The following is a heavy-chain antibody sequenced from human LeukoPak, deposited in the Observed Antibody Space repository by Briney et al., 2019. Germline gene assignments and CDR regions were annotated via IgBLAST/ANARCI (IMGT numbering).Heavy chain of an antibody. V-gene: IGHV1-2*02. CDR1: GYTFTGYY. J-gene: IGHJ3*02. D-gene: IGHD3-10*01. CDR2: INPNSGGT. CDR3: AACVLLWFGEQGGDAFDI. Sequence: ASVKVSCTASGYTFTGYYMHWVRQAPGQGLEWMGWINPNSGGTNYAQTFQGRVTMTRDTSISTAYMELSRLRSDDTAVYYCAACVLLWFGEQGGDAFDIWGQGTMVTVSS.